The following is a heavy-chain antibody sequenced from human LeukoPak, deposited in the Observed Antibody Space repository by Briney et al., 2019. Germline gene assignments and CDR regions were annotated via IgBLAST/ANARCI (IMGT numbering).Heavy chain of an antibody. CDR2: VYFSGSTS. CDR1: GGSISSSSYY. CDR3: VEGGKKQQWLPVPPYYFIS. Sequence: KSSETLSLTCIVSGGSISSSSYYWGWIRQSPGKGLEWIGSVYFSGSTSYYNPSLKSRVTISLKLDSVTAGDTAVYYCVEGGKKQQWLPVPPYYFISWGQGTLVRVSS. V-gene: IGHV4-39*01. J-gene: IGHJ4*02. D-gene: IGHD5-18*01.